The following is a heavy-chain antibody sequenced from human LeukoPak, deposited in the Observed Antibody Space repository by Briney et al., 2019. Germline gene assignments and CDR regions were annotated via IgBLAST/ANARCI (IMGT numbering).Heavy chain of an antibody. CDR2: IYKSGNT. CDR3: ARGSRNSVDY. J-gene: IGHJ4*02. Sequence: SETLSLTCTVSGGSISNYYWSWLRQPPGKGLEWIGYIYKSGNTNYNPSLKSRVTTSVDTSKNQFSLNLSSVAAADTAAYYCARGSRNSVDYWGQGTLVTVSS. CDR1: GGSISNYY. D-gene: IGHD4-23*01. V-gene: IGHV4-59*01.